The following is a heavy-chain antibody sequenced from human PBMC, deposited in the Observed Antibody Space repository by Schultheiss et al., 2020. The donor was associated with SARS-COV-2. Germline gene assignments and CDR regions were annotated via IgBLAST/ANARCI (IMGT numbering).Heavy chain of an antibody. Sequence: SETLSLTCSVSGGSMRSYYWIWIRQPPGKGLEWIGYIYYTGSTNYNPSLNSRVTISVDTSKNQFSLRLSSVTAADTALYYCAKGRVFGVLTAFDFWGQGTLVTVSS. D-gene: IGHD3-3*01. CDR2: IYYTGST. V-gene: IGHV4-59*01. CDR1: GGSMRSYY. CDR3: AKGRVFGVLTAFDF. J-gene: IGHJ4*02.